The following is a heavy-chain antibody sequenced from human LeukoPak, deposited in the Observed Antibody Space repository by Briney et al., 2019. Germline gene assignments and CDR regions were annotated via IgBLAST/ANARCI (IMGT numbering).Heavy chain of an antibody. Sequence: GGSLRLSCAASGFTFSTYVMQWVRQAPGKGLEYVSAITGDGGYTYYANSVKGRFTISRDNSRKTLYLQMGSLRADDMAVYYCARVSTNDRRNAFDIWGQGTMVTVSS. CDR3: ARVSTNDRRNAFDI. CDR2: ITGDGGYT. J-gene: IGHJ3*02. CDR1: GFTFSTYV. V-gene: IGHV3-64*01. D-gene: IGHD2-8*01.